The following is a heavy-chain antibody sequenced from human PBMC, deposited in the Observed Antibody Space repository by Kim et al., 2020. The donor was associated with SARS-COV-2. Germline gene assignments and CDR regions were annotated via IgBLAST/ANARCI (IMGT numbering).Heavy chain of an antibody. CDR3: ARGSIVPAAFFDY. D-gene: IGHD2-2*01. V-gene: IGHV4-30-2*05. Sequence: YNPSLKGRVTISVDTSKNQFSLKLSSVTAADTAVYYCARGSIVPAAFFDYWGQGTLVTVSS. J-gene: IGHJ4*02.